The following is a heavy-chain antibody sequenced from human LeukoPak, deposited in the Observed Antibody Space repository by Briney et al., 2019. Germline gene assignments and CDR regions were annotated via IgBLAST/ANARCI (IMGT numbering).Heavy chain of an antibody. Sequence: ASVKVSCKASGGTFSSYAISWVRQAPGQGLEWMGGIILIFGTANYAQKFQGRVTITADESTSTAYMELSSLRSEDTAVYYCARDLHEDSKYNWFDPWGQGTLVTVSS. CDR3: ARDLHEDSKYNWFDP. D-gene: IGHD2-15*01. V-gene: IGHV1-69*13. CDR1: GGTFSSYA. J-gene: IGHJ5*02. CDR2: IILIFGTA.